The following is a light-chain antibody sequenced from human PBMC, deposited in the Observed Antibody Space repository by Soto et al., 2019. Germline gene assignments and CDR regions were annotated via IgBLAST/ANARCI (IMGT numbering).Light chain of an antibody. CDR2: DAS. CDR1: QSVSSY. CDR3: QQRSNWPIT. J-gene: IGKJ5*01. Sequence: EIVLTQSPTPPSLSPGERANPSRRASQSVSSYLAWYQQKPGQAPRLLIYDASNRATGIPARFSGSGSGTDFTLTISSLEPEDFAVYYCQQRSNWPITFGQGTRLEIK. V-gene: IGKV3-11*01.